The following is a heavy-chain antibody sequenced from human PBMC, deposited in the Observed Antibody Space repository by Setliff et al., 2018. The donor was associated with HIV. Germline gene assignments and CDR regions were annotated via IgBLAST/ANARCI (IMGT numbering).Heavy chain of an antibody. CDR3: AREVAARPYFDF. J-gene: IGHJ4*02. V-gene: IGHV1-69*06. D-gene: IGHD6-6*01. Sequence: SVKVSCKASGGSLSSYGINWLRQAPGQGLEWMGGMVPVIGAAQYAQKFQGRVTITADRVTNTAYMELTSLTSDDTAVYYCAREVAARPYFDFWGQGTLVTVSS. CDR2: MVPVIGAA. CDR1: GGSLSSYG.